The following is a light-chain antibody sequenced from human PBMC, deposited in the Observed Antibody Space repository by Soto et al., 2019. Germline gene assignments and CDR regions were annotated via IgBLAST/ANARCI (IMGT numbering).Light chain of an antibody. CDR3: KSYRSSGTPYV. V-gene: IGLV2-14*01. J-gene: IGLJ1*01. CDR1: SSDVGGYDY. Sequence: QSALTQPASVSGSPGQSITISCTGTSSDVGGYDYVSWYQQHPGRAPKLMIYEVSYRPSGVSSRFSGSKSGNTASLTISGLQAEDEADYYCKSYRSSGTPYVFGTGTKVTVL. CDR2: EVS.